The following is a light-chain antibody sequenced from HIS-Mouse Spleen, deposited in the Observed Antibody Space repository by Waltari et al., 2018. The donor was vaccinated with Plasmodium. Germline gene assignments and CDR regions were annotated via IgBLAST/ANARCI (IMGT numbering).Light chain of an antibody. Sequence: AIRMTQSPSSFSASTGDRVTITCRASQGISSYLAWYQQKPGKAPKLLISAASTLQSGVPSRFSGSGSETDFTLTISCLQSEDFATYYCQQYYSYLLTFGGGTKVEIK. CDR1: QGISSY. V-gene: IGKV1-8*01. CDR2: AAS. J-gene: IGKJ4*01. CDR3: QQYYSYLLT.